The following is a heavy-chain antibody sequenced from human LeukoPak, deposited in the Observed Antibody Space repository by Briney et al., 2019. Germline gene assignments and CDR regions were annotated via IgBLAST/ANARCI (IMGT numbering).Heavy chain of an antibody. V-gene: IGHV1-8*03. CDR3: ARGERDDYSKNFDY. D-gene: IGHD4-11*01. CDR2: MNNNSGNT. Sequence: ASVKVSCKASGYTFTSYDINWVRQATGQGLEWMGWMNNNSGNTGYAQKFQGRVTITRNTSISTAYMDLSSLRSEDTAVYYCARGERDDYSKNFDYWGQGTLVTVSS. CDR1: GYTFTSYD. J-gene: IGHJ4*02.